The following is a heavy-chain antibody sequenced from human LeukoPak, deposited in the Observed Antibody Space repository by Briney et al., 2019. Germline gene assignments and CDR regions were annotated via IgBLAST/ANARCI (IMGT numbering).Heavy chain of an antibody. Sequence: ASVKVSFKASGYTFTGHYMHWVRQAPGQGLEWLGWISPDEGRTRYAQKFQGRVTMTWDTSITTAYMEVSSLTSDDTAVYYCTRQEGLGISGVFDLWGQGTLVTVSS. CDR1: GYTFTGHY. CDR3: TRQEGLGISGVFDL. CDR2: ISPDEGRT. V-gene: IGHV1-2*02. D-gene: IGHD1-26*01. J-gene: IGHJ5*02.